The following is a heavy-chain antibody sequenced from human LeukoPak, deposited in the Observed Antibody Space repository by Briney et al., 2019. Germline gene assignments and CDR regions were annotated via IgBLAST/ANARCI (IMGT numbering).Heavy chain of an antibody. CDR1: GFTFSSYI. J-gene: IGHJ4*02. Sequence: GGSLRLSCAASGFTFSSYIMNWVRQAPGKGLEWVSYISSSSSTIYYADSVKGRFTLSRDNAKNSLYLQMNSLRAEDTAVYYCASTGRYCTSTSCPNYFHYWGQRTLVTVSS. CDR2: ISSSSSTI. D-gene: IGHD2-2*01. V-gene: IGHV3-48*04. CDR3: ASTGRYCTSTSCPNYFHY.